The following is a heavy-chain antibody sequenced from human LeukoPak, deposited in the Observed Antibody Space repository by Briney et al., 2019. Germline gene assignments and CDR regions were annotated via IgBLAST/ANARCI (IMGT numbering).Heavy chain of an antibody. V-gene: IGHV4-61*02. Sequence: SQTLSLTCTVSGDSISSGDYYWSWIRQPAGKGLEWIGRISSSGSTNYNPSLKSRVTISVDTSKNQFSLKLSSVNAADTAVYYCARGRDYYDSSGYHYWFDPWGQGTLVTVSS. D-gene: IGHD3-22*01. CDR3: ARGRDYYDSSGYHYWFDP. CDR2: ISSSGST. J-gene: IGHJ5*02. CDR1: GDSISSGDYY.